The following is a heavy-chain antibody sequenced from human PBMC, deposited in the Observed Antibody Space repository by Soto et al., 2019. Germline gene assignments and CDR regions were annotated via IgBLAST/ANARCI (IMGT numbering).Heavy chain of an antibody. CDR3: ASSVYYYDSSGYYDY. Sequence: SETLSLTCTVSGGSISSYYWSWIQQPPGKGLEWIGYIYYSGSTNYNPSLKSRVTISVDTSKNQFSLKLSSVTAADTAVYYCASSVYYYDSSGYYDYWGQGTLVTVYS. J-gene: IGHJ4*02. D-gene: IGHD3-22*01. V-gene: IGHV4-59*01. CDR1: GGSISSYY. CDR2: IYYSGST.